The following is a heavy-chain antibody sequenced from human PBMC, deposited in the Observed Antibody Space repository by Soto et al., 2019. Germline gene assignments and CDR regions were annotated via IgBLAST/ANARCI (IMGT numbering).Heavy chain of an antibody. CDR3: ARVLTGAFDY. D-gene: IGHD3-9*01. V-gene: IGHV3-7*01. Sequence: EVQLVESGGGLVQPGGSLRLSCSASGFLFSSYWMSWVRQAPGQGLEWVANIKQEGSEKYYVDSVKGRFTISRDNARNSLDLQMNSLRAEDTAVYYCARVLTGAFDYWGQGTLVTVSS. CDR2: IKQEGSEK. J-gene: IGHJ4*02. CDR1: GFLFSSYW.